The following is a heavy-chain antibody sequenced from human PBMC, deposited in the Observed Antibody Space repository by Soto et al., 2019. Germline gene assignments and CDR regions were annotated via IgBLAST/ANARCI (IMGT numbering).Heavy chain of an antibody. D-gene: IGHD4-17*01. J-gene: IGHJ3*02. Sequence: QVQLQESGPGLVKPSETLSLTCTVSGGSISSYYWSWIRQPPGKGLEWIGYIYYSGSTNYNPSLKSRVTISVDTSKNQFSLKLSSVTAADTAVYYWASSTLYGDYSTAFDIWGQGTMVTVSS. V-gene: IGHV4-59*01. CDR2: IYYSGST. CDR1: GGSISSYY. CDR3: ASSTLYGDYSTAFDI.